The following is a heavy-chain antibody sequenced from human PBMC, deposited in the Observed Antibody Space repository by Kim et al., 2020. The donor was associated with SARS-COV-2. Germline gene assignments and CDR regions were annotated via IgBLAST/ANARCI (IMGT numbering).Heavy chain of an antibody. D-gene: IGHD5-12*01. CDR2: IQWRSDNI. CDR1: GFTFGDYA. J-gene: IGHJ4*02. V-gene: IGHV3-9*01. Sequence: GGSLRLSCAASGFTFGDYAMHWVRQAPGKGLEWVSGIQWRSDNIGYADSVKGRFTIFRDNVKNSLYLQMNSLRPEDTALYYCSKGTTIATRAFDYWGQGTLVSVSS. CDR3: SKGTTIATRAFDY.